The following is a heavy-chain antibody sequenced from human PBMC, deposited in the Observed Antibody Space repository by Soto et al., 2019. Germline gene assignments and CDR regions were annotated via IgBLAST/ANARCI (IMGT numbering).Heavy chain of an antibody. CDR2: IRSKGYGGTI. D-gene: IGHD2-15*01. CDR3: TRDGPGCSVGSCYPX. V-gene: IGHV3-49*04. J-gene: IGHJ4*02. CDR1: GFTFGDYM. Sequence: GGSLRLSFTASGFTFGDYMMSWVRQAPGKGLEWVGFIRSKGYGGTIQYAASVQGRFTISGDDSKSIAYLQMNSLKTEDTAVYYCTRDGPGCSVGSCYPXWGQGTLVTVSX.